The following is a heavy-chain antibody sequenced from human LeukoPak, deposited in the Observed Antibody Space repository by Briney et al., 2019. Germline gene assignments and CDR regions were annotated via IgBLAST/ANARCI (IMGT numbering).Heavy chain of an antibody. CDR2: INSNGSST. V-gene: IGHV3-74*01. CDR3: ASGAVRTWFFDI. D-gene: IGHD1-7*01. J-gene: IGHJ3*02. CDR1: GFTFSSYA. Sequence: TGGSLRLSCAASGFTFSSYAMSWVRQAPGKGLEWVSRINSNGSSTSYADSVKGRFTISRDNAKNTLYLQMNSLRAEDTAVYYCASGAVRTWFFDIWGQGTMVTVSS.